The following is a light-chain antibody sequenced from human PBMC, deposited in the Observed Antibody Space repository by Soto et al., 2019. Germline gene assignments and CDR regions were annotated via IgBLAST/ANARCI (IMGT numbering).Light chain of an antibody. CDR3: QQYGSSGT. Sequence: MTQSPVTLSVSPGERATLSCRASQSIRNNLAWYQQKPCQAPRLLIYGASNRATGIPDRFSGSGSGTDFTLTISRLEPEDFAVYYCQQYGSSGTFGQGTKVDI. CDR1: QSIRNN. CDR2: GAS. V-gene: IGKV3-20*01. J-gene: IGKJ1*01.